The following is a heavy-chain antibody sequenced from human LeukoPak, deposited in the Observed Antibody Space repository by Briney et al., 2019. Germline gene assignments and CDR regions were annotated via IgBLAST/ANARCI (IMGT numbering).Heavy chain of an antibody. CDR3: ARPLSDEGTFDAFDL. Sequence: SETLSLTCSVSGGSIRSSSYSWGWIRQPPGKGLEWIGSFYYSGATNYNPSLKSRVTISVDTSKNQFSLKLTSVTAADTAVYYCARPLSDEGTFDAFDLWGQGTMVTVSS. V-gene: IGHV4-39*01. CDR1: GGSIRSSSYS. CDR2: FYYSGAT. J-gene: IGHJ3*01.